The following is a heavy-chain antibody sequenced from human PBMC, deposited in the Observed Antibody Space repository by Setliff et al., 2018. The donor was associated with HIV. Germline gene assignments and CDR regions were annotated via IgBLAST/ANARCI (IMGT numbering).Heavy chain of an antibody. D-gene: IGHD2-8*02. CDR2: IWYDGSNK. CDR1: GFTFSDYY. Sequence: PGGSLRLSCAASGFTFSDYYMSWIRQAPGKGLEWVAVIWYDGSNKYYADSVKGRFTISRDNSKNTLYLQMNSLRAEDTALYYCARSPPGVRIHWWNWFDYWGQGALVTVSS. J-gene: IGHJ4*02. CDR3: ARSPPGVRIHWWNWFDY. V-gene: IGHV3-33*08.